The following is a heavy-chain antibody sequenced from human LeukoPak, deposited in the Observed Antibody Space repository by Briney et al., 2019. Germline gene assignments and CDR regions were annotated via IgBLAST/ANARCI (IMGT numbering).Heavy chain of an antibody. J-gene: IGHJ4*02. V-gene: IGHV4-31*03. CDR1: GVSISSGGYY. CDR3: AREMATSSQFDY. CDR2: IYYSGST. Sequence: SETLSLTCTVSGVSISSGGYYWSWIRQHPGKGLEWIGYIYYSGSTYYNPSLKSRVTISADTSKNQFSLKLSSVTAADTAVYYCAREMATSSQFDYWGQGTLVTVSS. D-gene: IGHD5-24*01.